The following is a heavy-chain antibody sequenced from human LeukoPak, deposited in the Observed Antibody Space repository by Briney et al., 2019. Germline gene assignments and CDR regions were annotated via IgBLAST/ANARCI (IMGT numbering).Heavy chain of an antibody. CDR2: IYYSGST. J-gene: IGHJ6*03. CDR1: GGSISSYY. Sequence: SDTLSLTCTASGGSISSYYWSWIRQPPGKGLEWIGYIYYSGSTNYNPSLKSRVTISVDTSKDQFSLKLSSVTAADTAVYYCARDETYTSGWQPNHYYYYMDVWGKGTTVTVSS. V-gene: IGHV4-59*12. CDR3: ARDETYTSGWQPNHYYYYMDV. D-gene: IGHD6-19*01.